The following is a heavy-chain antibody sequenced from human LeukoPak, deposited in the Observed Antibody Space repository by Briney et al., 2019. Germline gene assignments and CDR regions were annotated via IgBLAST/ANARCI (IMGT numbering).Heavy chain of an antibody. CDR1: GYTFTSYG. Sequence: ASVKVSCKASGYTFTSYGISWVRQAPGQGLEWMGWISAYNGNTNYAQKLQGRVTMTTDTSTSTAYMELRGLRSDDTVVYYCARVRGYSSSWYHYYGMDVWGQGTTVTVSS. V-gene: IGHV1-18*01. CDR2: ISAYNGNT. CDR3: ARVRGYSSSWYHYYGMDV. D-gene: IGHD6-13*01. J-gene: IGHJ6*02.